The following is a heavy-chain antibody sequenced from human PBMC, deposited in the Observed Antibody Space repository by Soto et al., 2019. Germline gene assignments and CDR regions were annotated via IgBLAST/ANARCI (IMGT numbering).Heavy chain of an antibody. CDR2: MYTNGRT. Sequence: SETLSLTCTVSGASIRTYSWSWIRQSAGKGLEWIGHMYTNGRTNYIPSLKSRITMSVDTSKNQFSLNLKFVTAADTAVYFCAKDQSGAADIWGPGTMVTV. CDR3: AKDQSGAADI. J-gene: IGHJ3*02. V-gene: IGHV4-4*07. D-gene: IGHD7-27*01. CDR1: GASIRTYS.